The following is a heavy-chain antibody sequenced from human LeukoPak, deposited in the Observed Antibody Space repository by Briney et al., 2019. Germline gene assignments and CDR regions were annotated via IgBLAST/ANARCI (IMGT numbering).Heavy chain of an antibody. Sequence: GGSLRLSCAASGFIFSNYDMNWVRQAPGKGLEWVSFISSGGSTIFYADSVKGRFTISRDDAKNSLYVQMNNLRVEDTAVYYCARDENGDSDFALWGRGTLVTVSS. CDR3: ARDENGDSDFAL. CDR2: ISSGGSTI. D-gene: IGHD5-12*01. J-gene: IGHJ2*01. V-gene: IGHV3-48*01. CDR1: GFIFSNYD.